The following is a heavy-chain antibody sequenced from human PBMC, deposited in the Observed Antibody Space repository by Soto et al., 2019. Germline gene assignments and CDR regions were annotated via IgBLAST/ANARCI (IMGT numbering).Heavy chain of an antibody. CDR3: ARAGGTTMVRGASITWFDP. CDR2: INAGNGNT. J-gene: IGHJ5*02. V-gene: IGHV1-3*01. Sequence: ASVKVSCKASGYTFTSYAMHWVRQAPGQRLEWMGWINAGNGNTKYSQKFQGRVTITRDTSASTAYMELSSLRSEDTAVYYCARAGGTTMVRGASITWFDPWGQGTLVTVS. CDR1: GYTFTSYA. D-gene: IGHD3-10*01.